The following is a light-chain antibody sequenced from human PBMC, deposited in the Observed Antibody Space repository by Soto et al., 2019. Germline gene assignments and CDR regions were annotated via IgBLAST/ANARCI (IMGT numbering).Light chain of an antibody. CDR2: EVN. CDR3: SSYAGSNIDYV. CDR1: SSDVGGYKY. J-gene: IGLJ1*01. Sequence: QSALTQPPSASGSPGQSVTISCTGTSSDVGGYKYVSWYQQHPGKAPKLLIYEVNKRPSGVPDRFSGSKSGNTASLTVSGLQAEDEADYYCSSYAGSNIDYVFGTGTKATVL. V-gene: IGLV2-8*01.